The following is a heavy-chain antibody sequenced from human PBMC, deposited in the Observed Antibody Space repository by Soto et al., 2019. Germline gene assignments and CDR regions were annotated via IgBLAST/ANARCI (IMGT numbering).Heavy chain of an antibody. CDR1: GFTFSNAW. V-gene: IGHV3-15*01. CDR3: TTAHRFIVGATRRVYNWFDP. CDR2: IKSKTDGGTT. D-gene: IGHD1-26*01. J-gene: IGHJ5*02. Sequence: PGGSLRLSCAASGFTFSNAWMSWVRQAPGKGLEWVGRIKSKTDGGTTDYAAPVKGRFTISRDDSKNTLYLQMNSLKTEDTAVYYCTTAHRFIVGATRRVYNWFDPWGQGTLVTVSS.